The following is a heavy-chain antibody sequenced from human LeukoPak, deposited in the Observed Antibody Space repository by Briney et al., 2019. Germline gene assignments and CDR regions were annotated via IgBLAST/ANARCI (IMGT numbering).Heavy chain of an antibody. Sequence: GGSLRLSCAASGFTFSTYWMHWVRQAPGKGLVWVSRVSTDGSSTGYADSVKGRFTISRDNAKNTIYLQMNSLRAEDTAVYYCARGLYGANWGQGTLVTVSS. CDR3: ARGLYGAN. CDR1: GFTFSTYW. J-gene: IGHJ4*02. CDR2: VSTDGSST. D-gene: IGHD2-8*01. V-gene: IGHV3-74*01.